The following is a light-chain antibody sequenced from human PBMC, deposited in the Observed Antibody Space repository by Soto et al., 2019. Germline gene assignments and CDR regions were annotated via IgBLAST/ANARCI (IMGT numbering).Light chain of an antibody. CDR2: ASS. Sequence: IPVFLSTSYLSASVGDRVTITCLATYNSSNSLNWYQQKPGKAPKFLIYASSTSQSGVPSRFSGTASGTDFTLTIISLHPEDFATYYCQQCYSTPLTFGQGTKV. V-gene: IGKV1-39*01. CDR3: QQCYSTPLT. J-gene: IGKJ1*01. CDR1: YNSSNS.